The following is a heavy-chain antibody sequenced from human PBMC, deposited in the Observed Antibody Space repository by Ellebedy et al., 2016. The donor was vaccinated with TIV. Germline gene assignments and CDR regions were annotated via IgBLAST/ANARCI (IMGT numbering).Heavy chain of an antibody. CDR2: INTGNGNT. J-gene: IGHJ6*02. V-gene: IGHV1-3*04. CDR1: GHLFTTYG. Sequence: ASVKVSXKASGHLFTTYGIHWVRQAPGQRLEWMGWINTGNGNTKYSQTFQGRVTITRDTSATTAYMELTSLMSEDTAVYYCATREWQDPMDVWGPGTTVTVSS. CDR3: ATREWQDPMDV. D-gene: IGHD3-3*01.